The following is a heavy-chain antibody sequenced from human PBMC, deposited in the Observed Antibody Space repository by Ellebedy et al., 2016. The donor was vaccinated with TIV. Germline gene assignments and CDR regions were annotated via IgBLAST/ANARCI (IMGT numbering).Heavy chain of an antibody. CDR2: ISGSGGST. Sequence: GESLKISXAASGFTFSSYAMSWVRQAPGKGLEWVSAISGSGGSTYYADSVKGRFTISRDNSKNTLYLQMNSLRAEDTAVYYCAKDHSMGIAVAGRVYWGQGTLVTVSS. V-gene: IGHV3-23*01. CDR1: GFTFSSYA. J-gene: IGHJ4*02. D-gene: IGHD6-19*01. CDR3: AKDHSMGIAVAGRVY.